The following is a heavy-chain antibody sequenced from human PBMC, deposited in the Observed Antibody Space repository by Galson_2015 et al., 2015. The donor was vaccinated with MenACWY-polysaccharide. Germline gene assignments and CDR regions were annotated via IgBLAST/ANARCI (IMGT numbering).Heavy chain of an antibody. Sequence: SLRLSCAASGFTFSNYAMSWVRQALGKGLEWMAVIWYDESDEYYADSVKGRFTISRDNSKNALYLQMNSLRAEDTAVYYCARADRNDGGRALDIWGQGTMVTVS. CDR3: ARADRNDGGRALDI. V-gene: IGHV3-33*08. D-gene: IGHD1-1*01. J-gene: IGHJ3*02. CDR1: GFTFSNYA. CDR2: IWYDESDE.